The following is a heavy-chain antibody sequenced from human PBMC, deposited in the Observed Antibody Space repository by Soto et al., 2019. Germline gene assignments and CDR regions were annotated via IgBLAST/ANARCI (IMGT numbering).Heavy chain of an antibody. V-gene: IGHV3-23*01. Sequence: EVQLLESGGDLIQPGGSLRPSCAASGFTFSNFAMSWVRQAPGKGLEWVSAISGSGTSKYDADSVKGRFSISRDNSKNTLYLQMNSLRAEDTAVYYCAKDRKSGSGWYWDYWGQGTLVTVSS. CDR2: ISGSGTSK. D-gene: IGHD6-19*01. CDR3: AKDRKSGSGWYWDY. CDR1: GFTFSNFA. J-gene: IGHJ4*02.